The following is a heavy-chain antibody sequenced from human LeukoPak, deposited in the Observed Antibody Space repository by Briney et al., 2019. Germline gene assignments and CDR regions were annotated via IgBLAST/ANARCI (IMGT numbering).Heavy chain of an antibody. D-gene: IGHD5-24*01. CDR3: ARDGYNSYYHYYYMDV. V-gene: IGHV3-21*01. CDR2: ISSSSRYI. J-gene: IGHJ6*03. CDR1: GFTFSDYS. Sequence: GGSLRLSCAASGFTFSDYSMNWVRQAPGKGLEWVSSISSSSRYIYYADSVKGRFSISRDNAKNSLYLQMSSLRAEDAAVYYCARDGYNSYYHYYYMDVWGKGTTVTVSS.